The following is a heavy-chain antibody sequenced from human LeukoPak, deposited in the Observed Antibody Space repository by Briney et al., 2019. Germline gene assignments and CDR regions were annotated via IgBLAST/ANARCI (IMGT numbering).Heavy chain of an antibody. J-gene: IGHJ4*02. V-gene: IGHV1-69*05. D-gene: IGHD6-13*01. CDR1: GGTFSSYT. CDR3: ARSRIAAAGISFGY. CDR2: IIPIFGTA. Sequence: ASVKVSCKASGGTFSSYTISWVRQAPGQGLEWMGRIIPIFGTANYAQKFQGRVTITTDESTSTAYMELSSLRSEDTAVYYCARSRIAAAGISFGYWGQGTLVTVSS.